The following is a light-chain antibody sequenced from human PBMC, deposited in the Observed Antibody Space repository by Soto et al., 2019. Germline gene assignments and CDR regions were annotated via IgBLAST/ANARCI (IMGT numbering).Light chain of an antibody. CDR1: QSISTY. CDR3: QQTYTTPET. Sequence: DIQMTQSPSSLSASVGDRVIITCRASQSISTYLNWFQQKPGKAPKLLIYGAFTLQGGVPSTFSGSGSGTDFTLTITSLQPEDFAAYYCQQTYTTPETFGQGTKVEI. CDR2: GAF. V-gene: IGKV1-39*01. J-gene: IGKJ1*01.